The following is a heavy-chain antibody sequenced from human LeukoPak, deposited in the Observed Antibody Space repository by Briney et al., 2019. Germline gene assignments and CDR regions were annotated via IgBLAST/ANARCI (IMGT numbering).Heavy chain of an antibody. CDR3: ARDGGRGLRFLEWCGGVGDYNGMDV. Sequence: GASVKVSCKASGYTFTSYGISWVRQAPGHGLEWMGWISAYNGNTHYAQKLQGRVTMTTDTSTSTAYMELRSLRSDDTAVYDCARDGGRGLRFLEWCGGVGDYNGMDVWGQGTTVTVSS. V-gene: IGHV1-18*01. J-gene: IGHJ6*02. CDR2: ISAYNGNT. CDR1: GYTFTSYG. D-gene: IGHD3-3*01.